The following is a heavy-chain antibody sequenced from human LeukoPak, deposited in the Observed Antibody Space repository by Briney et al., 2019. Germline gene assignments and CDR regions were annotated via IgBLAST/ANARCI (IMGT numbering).Heavy chain of an antibody. CDR3: ASGKPWRAYFDY. Sequence: GASVKVSCNASGYTFTSYYMHWVRQAPGQGLEWMGIINPSGGSTSYAQKFQGRLTMTRDTSTSTVYMELSSLRSEDTAVYYCASGKPWRAYFDYSGQGTLVTVSS. D-gene: IGHD1-14*01. CDR1: GYTFTSYY. CDR2: INPSGGST. V-gene: IGHV1-46*01. J-gene: IGHJ4*02.